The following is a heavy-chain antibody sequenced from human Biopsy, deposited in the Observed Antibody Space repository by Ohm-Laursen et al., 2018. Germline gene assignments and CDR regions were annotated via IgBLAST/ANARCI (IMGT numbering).Heavy chain of an antibody. CDR3: ATKLTGYFHH. J-gene: IGHJ1*01. Sequence: VKISCNAPGGTFSNYGVNWVRQAPGQGLEWLGGNIPILGTGNYAQKFQDRVTVAADTSTSTATMELRSLRSDDTAVYYCATKLTGYFHHWGQGTLVTVSS. D-gene: IGHD3-9*01. V-gene: IGHV1-69*13. CDR1: GGTFSNYG. CDR2: NIPILGTG.